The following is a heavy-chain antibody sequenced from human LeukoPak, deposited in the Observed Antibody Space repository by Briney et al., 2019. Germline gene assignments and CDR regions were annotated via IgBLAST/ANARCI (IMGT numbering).Heavy chain of an antibody. Sequence: SETPSLTCAVYGGSFSGYYWSWIRQPPGKGLEWIGEIKHSGSTNYNPSLKSRVTISVDTSKNQFSLKLSSVTAADTAVYYCARGQGSGWYTPNWFDPWGQGTLVTVSS. J-gene: IGHJ5*02. CDR2: IKHSGST. D-gene: IGHD6-19*01. CDR1: GGSFSGYY. V-gene: IGHV4-34*01. CDR3: ARGQGSGWYTPNWFDP.